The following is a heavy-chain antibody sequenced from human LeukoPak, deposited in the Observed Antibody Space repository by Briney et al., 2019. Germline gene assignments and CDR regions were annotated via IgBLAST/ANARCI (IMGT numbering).Heavy chain of an antibody. CDR2: ISWNSGSM. J-gene: IGHJ3*02. D-gene: IGHD5-12*01. CDR3: AKDQGYSGYDGAFDI. Sequence: GGSLRLSCAASGFTFDDYAMHWVRQAPGKGLEWVSGISWNSGSMGYADSVKGRFTISRDNAKNSLYLQMNSLRAEDTALYYCAKDQGYSGYDGAFDIWGQGTMVTVSS. CDR1: GFTFDDYA. V-gene: IGHV3-9*01.